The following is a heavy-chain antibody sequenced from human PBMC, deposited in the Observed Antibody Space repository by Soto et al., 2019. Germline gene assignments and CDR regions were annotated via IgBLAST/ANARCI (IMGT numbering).Heavy chain of an antibody. CDR3: ARHDLYDSSGYAYYYYGMDV. D-gene: IGHD3-22*01. CDR1: GYSFTSYW. Sequence: PGESLKISCKGSGYSFTSYWIGWVRQMPGKGLEWMGIIYPGDSDTRYSPSFQGQVTISADKSISTAYLQWSSLKASDTAMYYCARHDLYDSSGYAYYYYGMDVWGQGTTVTVSS. V-gene: IGHV5-51*01. J-gene: IGHJ6*02. CDR2: IYPGDSDT.